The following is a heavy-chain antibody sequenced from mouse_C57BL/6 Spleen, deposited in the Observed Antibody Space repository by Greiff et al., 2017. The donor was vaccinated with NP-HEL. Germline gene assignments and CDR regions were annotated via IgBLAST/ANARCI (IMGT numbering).Heavy chain of an antibody. D-gene: IGHD2-5*01. CDR3: TRAGYSNLYAMDY. CDR2: IYPGNSDT. Sequence: EVQLQQSGTVLARPGASVKMSCKTSGYTFTSYWMHWVKQRPGQGLEWIGAIYPGNSDTSYNQKFKGKAKLTAVTSATTAYMALSSLTNEDSAVYYCTRAGYSNLYAMDYWGQGTSVTVAS. J-gene: IGHJ4*01. CDR1: GYTFTSYW. V-gene: IGHV1-5*01.